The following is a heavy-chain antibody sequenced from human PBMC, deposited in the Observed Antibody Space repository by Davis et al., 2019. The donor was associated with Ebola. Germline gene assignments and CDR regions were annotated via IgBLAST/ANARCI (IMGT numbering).Heavy chain of an antibody. CDR2: IYYSGST. Sequence: MPSETLSLTCTVSGGSISSGGYYWSWIRQHPGKGLEWIGYIYYSGSTYYNPSLKSRVTISVDTSKNQFSLKLSSVTAADTAVYYCARHNPTVNWFDPWGQGTLVTVSS. J-gene: IGHJ5*02. V-gene: IGHV4-31*03. CDR1: GGSISSGGYY. D-gene: IGHD4-17*01. CDR3: ARHNPTVNWFDP.